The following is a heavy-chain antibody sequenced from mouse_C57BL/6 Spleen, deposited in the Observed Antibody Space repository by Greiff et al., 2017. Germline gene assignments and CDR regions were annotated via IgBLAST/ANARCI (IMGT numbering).Heavy chain of an antibody. Sequence: QVQLQQSGAELMKPGASVKLSCKATGYTFTGYWIEWVKQRPGHGLEWIGEILPGSGSTNYNEKFKGKATFTADTSSNTAYMHLSSLTTEDSAIYYCAREDVYYYGSSPYAMDYWGQGTSVTVS. V-gene: IGHV1-9*01. CDR1: GYTFTGYW. J-gene: IGHJ4*01. D-gene: IGHD1-1*01. CDR2: ILPGSGST. CDR3: AREDVYYYGSSPYAMDY.